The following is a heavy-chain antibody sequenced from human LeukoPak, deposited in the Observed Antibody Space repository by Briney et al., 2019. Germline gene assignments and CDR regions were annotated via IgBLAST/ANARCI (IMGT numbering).Heavy chain of an antibody. CDR3: AKDPGDYCSSTSCYTRGSWFDP. CDR1: GFTFSSYA. J-gene: IGHJ5*02. CDR2: ISGSGGST. D-gene: IGHD2-2*02. V-gene: IGHV3-23*01. Sequence: PGGSLRLSCAASGFTFSSYAMSWVRQAPGKGLEWVSAISGSGGSTYYADSVKGRFTISRDNSKNTLYLQMNSLRAEDTAVYYCAKDPGDYCSSTSCYTRGSWFDPWGQGTLVTVSS.